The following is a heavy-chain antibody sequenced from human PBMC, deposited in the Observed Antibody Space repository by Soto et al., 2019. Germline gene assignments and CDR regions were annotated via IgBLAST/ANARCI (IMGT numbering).Heavy chain of an antibody. D-gene: IGHD3-10*01. Sequence: EVQLLESGGGLVQPGGSLRLSCAASGFTFSSYAMSWVLQAPGKGLEWVSAISGSGGSTYYADSVKGRFTISRDNSKNTLYLQMNSLRAEDTAVYYCAKDRYGSGSEPSNWFDPWGQGTLVTVSS. CDR3: AKDRYGSGSEPSNWFDP. V-gene: IGHV3-23*01. CDR2: ISGSGGST. CDR1: GFTFSSYA. J-gene: IGHJ5*02.